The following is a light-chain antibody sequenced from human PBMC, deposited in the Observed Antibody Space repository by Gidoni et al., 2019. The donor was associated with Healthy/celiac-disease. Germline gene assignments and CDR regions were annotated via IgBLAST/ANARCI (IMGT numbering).Light chain of an antibody. CDR1: QGISNY. J-gene: IGKJ4*01. CDR2: DAS. Sequence: DIQTTQSPSSLSASVGDRVTITCQASQGISNYLNWYQQKPGKAPKLLIYDASNLETGVPSRFSGSGSGTDFTFTISSLQPEDIATYYCQQYDSLPPTFGGGTKVEIK. CDR3: QQYDSLPPT. V-gene: IGKV1-33*01.